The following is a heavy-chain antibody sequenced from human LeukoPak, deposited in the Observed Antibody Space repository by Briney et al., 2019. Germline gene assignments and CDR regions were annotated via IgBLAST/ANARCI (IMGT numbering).Heavy chain of an antibody. CDR2: ISAYNGNT. V-gene: IGHV1-18*01. Sequence: ASVKVSCKASGYTFTSYGISWVRQAPGQGLEWMGWISAYNGNTNYAQKLQGRVTVTTDTSTSTAYMELRSLRSDDTAVYYCARHADSRYCSGGSCPPATPFDYWGQGTLVTVSS. D-gene: IGHD2-15*01. CDR1: GYTFTSYG. J-gene: IGHJ4*02. CDR3: ARHADSRYCSGGSCPPATPFDY.